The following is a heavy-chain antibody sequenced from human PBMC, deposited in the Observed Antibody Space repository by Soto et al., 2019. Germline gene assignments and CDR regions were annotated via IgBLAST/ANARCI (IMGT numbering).Heavy chain of an antibody. V-gene: IGHV5-10-1*01. D-gene: IGHD2-21*02. CDR2: IDPGDSSA. CDR3: ARRYCRRADCYCDS. J-gene: IGHJ4*02. Sequence: PGESLKISCHGSGYTFFSFWIVWVRQVPGKGLEWVGRIDPGDSSATYSPTFQGHVTISADRSTRSAYLQWRSLRASDTAIYFGARRYCRRADCYCDSWGQISIGAVSS. CDR1: GYTFFSFW.